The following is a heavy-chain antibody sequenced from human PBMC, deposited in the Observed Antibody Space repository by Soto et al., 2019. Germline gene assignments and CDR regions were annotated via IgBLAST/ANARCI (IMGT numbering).Heavy chain of an antibody. CDR3: AKDKIVATIVGAFDY. Sequence: EVQLLESGGGLVQPGGSLRLSCAASGITFSSYAMNWVRQAPGKGLEWVSVISNRGDTTYYADSVKGRFTISRDNSKNTLYLQLNSLRAEDTAMYYCAKDKIVATIVGAFDYWGQGTLLTVSS. J-gene: IGHJ4*02. CDR1: GITFSSYA. V-gene: IGHV3-23*01. CDR2: ISNRGDTT. D-gene: IGHD5-12*01.